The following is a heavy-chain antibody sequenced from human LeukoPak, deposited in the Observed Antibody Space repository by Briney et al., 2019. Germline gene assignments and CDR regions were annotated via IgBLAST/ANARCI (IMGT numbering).Heavy chain of an antibody. Sequence: ASVKVSCKASGYTFTGHYMHWVRQAPGQGLEWMGRINPNSGGTNYAQKFQGRVTMTRDTSISTAYMELSRLRSDDTAVYYCARVLRYFDWLLPDYWGQGTLVTVSS. CDR1: GYTFTGHY. CDR3: ARVLRYFDWLLPDY. J-gene: IGHJ4*02. D-gene: IGHD3-9*01. CDR2: INPNSGGT. V-gene: IGHV1-2*06.